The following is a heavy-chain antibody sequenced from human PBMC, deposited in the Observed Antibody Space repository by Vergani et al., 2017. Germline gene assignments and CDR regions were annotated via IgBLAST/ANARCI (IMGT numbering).Heavy chain of an antibody. CDR2: ISSSGSYI. Sequence: EVQLVESGGGLVKPGGSLRLSCAASGFTFSSYNMNWVRQAPGMGLEWVTSISSSGSYIYYAVSVKGRFTISRDNAKNSLYLQMNSLRGEDTAVYYCARTANDYDSSGTLDCWGQGTLVTVSS. V-gene: IGHV3-21*01. D-gene: IGHD3-22*01. CDR1: GFTFSSYN. CDR3: ARTANDYDSSGTLDC. J-gene: IGHJ4*02.